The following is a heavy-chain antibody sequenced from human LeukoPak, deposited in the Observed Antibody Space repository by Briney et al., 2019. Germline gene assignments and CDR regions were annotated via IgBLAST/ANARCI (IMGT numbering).Heavy chain of an antibody. V-gene: IGHV4-59*01. J-gene: IGHJ4*02. CDR2: IYYSGST. CDR3: ARERIAVAGGYYFDN. CDR1: GGSISSYY. Sequence: PSETLSLTCTVSGGSISSYYWSWIRQPPGKGLEWIGYIYYSGSTNYNPSLKSRVTISVDTSKNQFSLKLSSVTAADTAVYYCARERIAVAGGYYFDNWGQGTLVTVSS. D-gene: IGHD6-19*01.